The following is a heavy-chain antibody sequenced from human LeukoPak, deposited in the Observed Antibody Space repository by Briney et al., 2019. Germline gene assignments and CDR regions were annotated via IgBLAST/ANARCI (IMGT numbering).Heavy chain of an antibody. CDR3: ARQVTIAVAGTGY. V-gene: IGHV4-34*01. D-gene: IGHD6-19*01. J-gene: IGHJ4*02. CDR1: GGSFSGYY. Sequence: SETLSLTCAVYGGSFSGYYWSWIRQPPGKGLEWIGEINHRGSTNYNPSLKSRVTISVDTSKNQFSLKLSSVTAADTAVYYCARQVTIAVAGTGYWGQGTLVTVSS. CDR2: INHRGST.